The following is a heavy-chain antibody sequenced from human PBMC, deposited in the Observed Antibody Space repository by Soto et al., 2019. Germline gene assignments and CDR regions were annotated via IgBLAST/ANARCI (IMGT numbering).Heavy chain of an antibody. D-gene: IGHD6-13*01. J-gene: IGHJ3*02. Sequence: QVHLVQSGAEVKKPGSSVKVSCKAPGGTFSNHAINWVRPAPGQGLEWMGRIIPIFTTTNYAQKFQGRDTMTADESTITAYLELSSLKHDDTAVYYCAREVAADGTFREDVFDIWGQGTLVTVSS. CDR2: IIPIFTTT. V-gene: IGHV1-69*12. CDR1: GGTFSNHA. CDR3: AREVAADGTFREDVFDI.